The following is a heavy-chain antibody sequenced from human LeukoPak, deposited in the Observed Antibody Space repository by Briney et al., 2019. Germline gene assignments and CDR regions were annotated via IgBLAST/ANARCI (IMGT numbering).Heavy chain of an antibody. CDR1: GGTFSSYA. J-gene: IGHJ5*02. V-gene: IGHV1-69*13. CDR3: ARERSHVTTVTIDWFDP. Sequence: SVKVSCKASGGTFSSYAISWVRQAPGQGLEWMGGIIPIFGTANYAQKFQGRVTITADESTSTAYMELSSLRTEDTSVYYCARERSHVTTVTIDWFDPWGQGTLVPVSS. CDR2: IIPIFGTA. D-gene: IGHD4-17*01.